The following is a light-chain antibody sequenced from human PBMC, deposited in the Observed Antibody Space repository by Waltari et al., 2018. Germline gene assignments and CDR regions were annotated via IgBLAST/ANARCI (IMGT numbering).Light chain of an antibody. CDR2: YDS. J-gene: IGLJ1*01. Sequence: SYVLTQPPSVSVAPGNTARITCGGDNIGSKSVHWYQQKPGQAPALVIFYDSDRPSGIPERFSGSNSGNTATLTLSWAEAGDEADYYCQVWDIDHYVFGPGTKVTVL. CDR3: QVWDIDHYV. CDR1: NIGSKS. V-gene: IGLV3-21*04.